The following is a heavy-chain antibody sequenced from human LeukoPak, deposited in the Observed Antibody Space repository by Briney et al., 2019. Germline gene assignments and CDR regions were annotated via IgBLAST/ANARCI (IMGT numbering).Heavy chain of an antibody. J-gene: IGHJ3*02. CDR3: ARVRPGYYYGSGSYSAAPGFAFDI. CDR1: GDSISSYY. CDR2: IYYSGCT. V-gene: IGHV4-59*01. D-gene: IGHD3-10*01. Sequence: PSETLSLTCTVSGDSISSYYWSWIRQPPGKGLEWIGDIYYSGCTNYNPSLKSRVTISVDTSKNQFSLKLSSVTAADTAVYYCARVRPGYYYGSGSYSAAPGFAFDIWGQGTMVTVSS.